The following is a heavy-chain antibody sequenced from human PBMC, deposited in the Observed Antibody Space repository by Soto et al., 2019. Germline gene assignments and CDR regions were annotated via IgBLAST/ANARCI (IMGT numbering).Heavy chain of an antibody. V-gene: IGHV3-23*01. CDR3: AKDGNSWFWELTQYNWFDP. D-gene: IGHD3-10*01. J-gene: IGHJ5*02. CDR1: GFTFSSYA. Sequence: EVQLLESGGGLVQPGGSLRLSCAASGFTFSSYAMSWVRQSPGKGLEWVSAISGSGGSTYYADSVKGRFTISRDNSKNTLYLQMNSLRAEDTAVYYCAKDGNSWFWELTQYNWFDPWGQGTLVTVSS. CDR2: ISGSGGST.